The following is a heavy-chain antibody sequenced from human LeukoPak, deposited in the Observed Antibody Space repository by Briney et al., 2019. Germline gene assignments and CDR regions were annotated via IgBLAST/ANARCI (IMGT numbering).Heavy chain of an antibody. CDR2: ISYHGGST. CDR1: GFSLSRYS. J-gene: IGHJ5*02. D-gene: IGHD1-26*01. CDR3: ARPSALYKWETPFDL. V-gene: IGHV3-30-3*01. Sequence: GKSLRLSCTASGFSLSRYSLHWARQSPGKGLEWVAVISYHGGSTKYADSVEGRFIISRDDSKNTVYLEMNSLTSGDTAIYYCARPSALYKWETPFDLWGRGTLVTVSS.